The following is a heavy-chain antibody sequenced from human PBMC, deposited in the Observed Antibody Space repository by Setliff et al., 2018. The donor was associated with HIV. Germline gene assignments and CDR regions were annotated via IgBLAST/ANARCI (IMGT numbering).Heavy chain of an antibody. J-gene: IGHJ3*02. Sequence: SETLSLTCTVSGAGIISYSWSWIRQPAGKGLEWIGRVYSSGGTNYNPSLRNRLTMSVDTSKKQFSLKLSSVTAADTAVYYCARGSVIVADALDIWGQGTMVTVSS. CDR2: VYSSGGT. V-gene: IGHV4-4*07. CDR1: GAGIISYS. D-gene: IGHD1-26*01. CDR3: ARGSVIVADALDI.